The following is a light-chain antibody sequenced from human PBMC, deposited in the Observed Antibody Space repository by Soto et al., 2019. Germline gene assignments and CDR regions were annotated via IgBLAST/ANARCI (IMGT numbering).Light chain of an antibody. CDR2: DAS. V-gene: IGKV1-5*01. Sequence: DIQMTQSPSTLAAIAGDRITITCRASQSITTWLAWYQQKPGKAPKLLIYDASMFLSGVPSRFSGSGSGTEFTLTISSLQPDDFATYYCQQYSSYSLFTFGPGTKVYIK. CDR3: QQYSSYSLFT. J-gene: IGKJ3*01. CDR1: QSITTW.